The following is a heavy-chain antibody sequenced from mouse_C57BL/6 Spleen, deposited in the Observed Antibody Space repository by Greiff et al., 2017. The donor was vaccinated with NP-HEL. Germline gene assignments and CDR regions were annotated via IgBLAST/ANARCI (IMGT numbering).Heavy chain of an antibody. CDR2: ISSGSSTI. V-gene: IGHV5-17*01. J-gene: IGHJ4*01. Sequence: EVQLVESGGGLVKPGGSLKLSCAASGFTFSDYGMHWVRQAPEKGLEWVAYISSGSSTIYYADTVKGRFTISRDKAKNTLFLQMTSLRSEDTAMYYCARGITTVMDYWGQGTSVTVSS. CDR1: GFTFSDYG. D-gene: IGHD2-4*01. CDR3: ARGITTVMDY.